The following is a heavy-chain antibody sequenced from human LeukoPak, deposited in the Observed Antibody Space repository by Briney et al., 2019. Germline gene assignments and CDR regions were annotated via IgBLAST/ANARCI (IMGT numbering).Heavy chain of an antibody. CDR2: IKQDGSEK. J-gene: IGHJ6*03. V-gene: IGHV3-7*01. D-gene: IGHD3-10*01. CDR3: ARVVRGVINYYYYYYYMDV. Sequence: GGSLRLSCAASGFTFSSYWMSWVRQAPGKGLEWVANIKQDGSEKYYVDSVKGRFTISRDNAKNSLYLQMNSLRAEDTAVYYCARVVRGVINYYYYYYYMDVWGKGTTVTISS. CDR1: GFTFSSYW.